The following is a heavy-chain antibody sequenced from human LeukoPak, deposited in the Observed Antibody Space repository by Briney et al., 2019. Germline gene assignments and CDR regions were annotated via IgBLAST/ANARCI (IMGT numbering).Heavy chain of an antibody. CDR1: GGSITSHY. D-gene: IGHD5-18*01. CDR3: ATIKRGSIFGYFDF. Sequence: SETLSLTCTVSGGSITSHYWSRVRQPPGKGLEWIAYLFDSVRTKDNPSLKGRLTLSADTSKNQFSLRLNSVTAADTAVYYCATIKRGSIFGYFDFWGQGIKVTVSS. J-gene: IGHJ4*02. CDR2: LFDSVRT. V-gene: IGHV4-59*11.